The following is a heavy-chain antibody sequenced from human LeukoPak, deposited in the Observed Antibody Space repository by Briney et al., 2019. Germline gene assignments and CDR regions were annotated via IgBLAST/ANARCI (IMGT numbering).Heavy chain of an antibody. D-gene: IGHD6-13*01. CDR1: GYSISSGFY. V-gene: IGHV4-38-2*02. CDR2: IYHTGST. Sequence: SETLSLTCTVSGYSISSGFYWGWIRQPPGKGLEWIGSIYHTGSTYSNPSLKSRVTISVDTSKNQFSLKLSSVTAADTAVYYCARGPYSSSWYSWGQGTLVTVSS. J-gene: IGHJ4*02. CDR3: ARGPYSSSWYS.